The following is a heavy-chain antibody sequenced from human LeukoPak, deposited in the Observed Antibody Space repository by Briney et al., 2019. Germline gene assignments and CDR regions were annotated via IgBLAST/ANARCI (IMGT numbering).Heavy chain of an antibody. CDR1: GFPFSSYW. D-gene: IGHD6-19*01. J-gene: IGHJ4*02. V-gene: IGHV3-7*01. Sequence: SGGSLRLSCVASGFPFSSYWMTWVRQAPGKGLEWVANIKQDGSKKSYVDSVKGRFTISRDNAKNSLYLQMNSLRAEDTAVYYCAREYGTGWYYFDYWGQGTLVTVSS. CDR2: IKQDGSKK. CDR3: AREYGTGWYYFDY.